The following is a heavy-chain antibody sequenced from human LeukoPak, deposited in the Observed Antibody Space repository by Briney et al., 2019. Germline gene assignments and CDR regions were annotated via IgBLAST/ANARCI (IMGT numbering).Heavy chain of an antibody. Sequence: SETLSLTCTVSGGSISNYYWSWIRQPPGKGLEWIGYIYYSGNTNYNSSLKSRVTISVDTSKNQFSLKLSSVTAADTAVYYCASGWGSFDFWGQGTLVTVSS. CDR1: GGSISNYY. J-gene: IGHJ4*02. D-gene: IGHD3-16*01. V-gene: IGHV4-59*01. CDR3: ASGWGSFDF. CDR2: IYYSGNT.